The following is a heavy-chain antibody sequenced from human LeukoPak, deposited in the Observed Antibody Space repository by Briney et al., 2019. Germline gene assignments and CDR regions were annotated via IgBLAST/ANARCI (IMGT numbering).Heavy chain of an antibody. J-gene: IGHJ4*02. CDR3: AVSYFDWLWVFDY. CDR2: ISASNGNT. CDR1: AYTFTSYA. Sequence: ASVKVSCKASAYTFTSYAISWVRQAPGQGLEWMGWISASNGNTNYAQKLHGRVTMTTDTSTSTAYMELRSLRSDDTAVYYCAVSYFDWLWVFDYWGQGTLVTVSS. D-gene: IGHD3-9*01. V-gene: IGHV1-18*01.